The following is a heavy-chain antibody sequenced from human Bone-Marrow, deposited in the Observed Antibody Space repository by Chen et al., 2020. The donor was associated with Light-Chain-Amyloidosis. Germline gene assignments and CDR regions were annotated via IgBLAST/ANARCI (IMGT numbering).Heavy chain of an antibody. CDR2: IWCDGSNK. J-gene: IGHJ3*02. D-gene: IGHD5-12*01. V-gene: IGHV3-33*01. Sequence: QVRLVESGGGVVQPGRSLRLSCAASGVIFNTHAMHWVRQAPGKGLEWVAFIWCDGSNKHYLDSVKGRFTVSRDNSENTLYLQMDSLRAEDTAVYYCATDPPGSGFAFHTWGQGTVVTVSS. CDR3: ATDPPGSGFAFHT. CDR1: GVIFNTHA.